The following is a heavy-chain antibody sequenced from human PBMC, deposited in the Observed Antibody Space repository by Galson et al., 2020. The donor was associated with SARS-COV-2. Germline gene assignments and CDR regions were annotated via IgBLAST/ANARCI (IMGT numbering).Heavy chain of an antibody. Sequence: ASVKVPCKASGYTFTSYDINCVRQATAQGLQWMGWMNPNSGNTNYDQKFQSRVTMTRNTSISTAYMELSSLRSEDTAVYYCARGRSRSAGGWFDPWGQGTLVTVSS. CDR1: GYTFTSYD. J-gene: IGHJ5*02. V-gene: IGHV1-8*01. D-gene: IGHD6-13*01. CDR2: MNPNSGNT. CDR3: ARGRSRSAGGWFDP.